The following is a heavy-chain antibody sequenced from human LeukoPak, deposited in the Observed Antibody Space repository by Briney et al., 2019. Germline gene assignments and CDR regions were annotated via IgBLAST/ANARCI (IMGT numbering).Heavy chain of an antibody. CDR3: ARRRPYAPFDI. V-gene: IGHV4-39*01. Sequence: KTSETLSLTCTVSGGSISSSSYYWGWIRQPPGKGLEWIGSIYYSGSTYYNPSLKSRVTISVDTSKNQFSLKLSSVTAADTAVYYCARRRPYAPFDIWGQGTMVTVSS. D-gene: IGHD2-2*01. CDR2: IYYSGST. J-gene: IGHJ3*02. CDR1: GGSISSSSYY.